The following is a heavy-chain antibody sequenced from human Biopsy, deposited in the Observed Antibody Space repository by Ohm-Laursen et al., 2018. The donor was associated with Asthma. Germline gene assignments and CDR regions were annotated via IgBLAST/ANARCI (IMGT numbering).Heavy chain of an antibody. CDR1: GDSLGSFINYA. V-gene: IGHV1-69*13. J-gene: IGHJ6*02. CDR3: ARGYSGTDRIVYYYSGMEV. Sequence: SVKVSCKASGDSLGSFINYAISWVRQAPRHGLEWMGGLIPVLGTADYAPMSEGRVTITADESTSTAYLELTSLRFEDTAVYYCARGYSGTDRIVYYYSGMEVWGQGTTVTVSS. D-gene: IGHD5-12*01. CDR2: LIPVLGTA.